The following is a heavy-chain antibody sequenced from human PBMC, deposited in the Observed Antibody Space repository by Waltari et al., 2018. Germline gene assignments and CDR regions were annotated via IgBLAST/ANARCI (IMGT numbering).Heavy chain of an antibody. Sequence: QVQLQESGPGLVKPSETLSLTCTVSGDSMNNYYLTWIRQSPGKGLEWIGSIYYSASTNYNPSLESRVTISIKPSKNQFALKLSSVTAADTAVYYCAGSGGNGDYDRWGQGTQVTVSS. D-gene: IGHD4-17*01. CDR2: IYYSAST. CDR3: AGSGGNGDYDR. J-gene: IGHJ5*02. CDR1: GDSMNNYY. V-gene: IGHV4-59*01.